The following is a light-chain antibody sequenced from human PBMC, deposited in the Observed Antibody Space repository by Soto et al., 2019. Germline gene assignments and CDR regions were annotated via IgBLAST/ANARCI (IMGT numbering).Light chain of an antibody. J-gene: IGKJ3*01. Sequence: EIVLTQSPGTLSLSPGERATLSCRASQSLSSSYFAWYQQKPGQSPRLLIYGASSRATGIPDRFSGSGSGTDFTLPISRLEPEDFAVYYCQQYGSSPLFTFGPGTKVDIK. V-gene: IGKV3-20*01. CDR2: GAS. CDR3: QQYGSSPLFT. CDR1: QSLSSSY.